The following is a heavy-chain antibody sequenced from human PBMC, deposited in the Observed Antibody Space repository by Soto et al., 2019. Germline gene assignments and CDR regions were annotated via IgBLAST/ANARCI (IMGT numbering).Heavy chain of an antibody. V-gene: IGHV1-2*04. D-gene: IGHD2-15*01. Sequence: QVHLVQSGAEVKKPGASVRVSCKASGYSFTGNSMHWVRQAPGQGLEWMGWINPNNGGTNYAQKFQGWVAMTRDTSVSTAYMALNRLKSDDTAVYYSVIQRSGVVYWGQGTLVTVSS. J-gene: IGHJ4*02. CDR1: GYSFTGNS. CDR3: VIQRSGVVY. CDR2: INPNNGGT.